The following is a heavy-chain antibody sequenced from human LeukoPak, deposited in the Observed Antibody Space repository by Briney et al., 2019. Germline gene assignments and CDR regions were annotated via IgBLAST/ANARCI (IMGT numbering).Heavy chain of an antibody. CDR2: IYYSGST. CDR1: GGSISSGGYY. Sequence: SETLSLTCTVSGGSISSGGYYWSWIRQHPGKGLEWIGYIYYSGSTYYNPSLKSRVTISVDTSKNQFSLKLSSVTAADTAVYYCARRAPYYDTSAYYGMHAFDIWGQGTMVTVSS. J-gene: IGHJ3*02. V-gene: IGHV4-31*03. D-gene: IGHD3-22*01. CDR3: ARRAPYYDTSAYYGMHAFDI.